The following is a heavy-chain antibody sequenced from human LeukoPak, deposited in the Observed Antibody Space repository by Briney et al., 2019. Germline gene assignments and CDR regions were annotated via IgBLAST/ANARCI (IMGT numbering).Heavy chain of an antibody. CDR3: ARQNGGYDSFFDY. V-gene: IGHV5-51*01. CDR1: GYSFTSYW. CDR2: IYPGDSDT. Sequence: GESLQISCKGSGYSFTSYWIGWVRQMPGKGLEWMGIIYPGDSDTRYSPSFQGQVTISADKSISTAYLQWRSLKASDTAMYYCARQNGGYDSFFDYWGQGTLVTVSS. J-gene: IGHJ4*02. D-gene: IGHD5-12*01.